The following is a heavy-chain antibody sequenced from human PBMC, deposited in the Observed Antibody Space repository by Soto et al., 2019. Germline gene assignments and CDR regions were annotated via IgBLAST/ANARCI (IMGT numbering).Heavy chain of an antibody. Sequence: QITLKESGPKLVKPTQTLTLTCTFSGFSLSTVDLGVGWISQPPGKALECLALIYWDEDKRYTPSLKSRLTITKDTSKHQVVLTMTNMAPVDTGTYYCAHLNRGIAYDIWGQGTMVTVSS. V-gene: IGHV2-5*02. D-gene: IGHD3-10*01. CDR2: IYWDEDK. J-gene: IGHJ3*02. CDR1: GFSLSTVDLG. CDR3: AHLNRGIAYDI.